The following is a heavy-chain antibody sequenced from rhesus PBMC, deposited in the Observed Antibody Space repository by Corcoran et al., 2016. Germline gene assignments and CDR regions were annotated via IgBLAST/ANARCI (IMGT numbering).Heavy chain of an antibody. V-gene: IGHV4-93*01. D-gene: IGHD6-31*01. Sequence: QVQLQESGPAVVKPSETLSLTCAVSGGSISSSNWWSCVRQSPGKGLEWIGGIDGSGGSTKYNPSHKSRFTSAKDTAKDLFSLKLSSGTAADTAVYYCARERDSSGWYGAYWGQGVLVTISS. CDR3: ARERDSSGWYGAY. CDR1: GGSISSSNW. J-gene: IGHJ4*01. CDR2: IDGSGGST.